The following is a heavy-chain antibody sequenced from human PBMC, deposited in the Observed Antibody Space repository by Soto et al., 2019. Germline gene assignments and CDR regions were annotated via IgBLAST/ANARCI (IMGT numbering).Heavy chain of an antibody. V-gene: IGHV3-23*01. CDR2: MSGSGGST. Sequence: TRGFLRLSCAASGFTFSSYAMRWVRQAPGKGLEWVSAMSGSGGSTYYAGSVKGLFTLTRDNSKDPLYLQLNSLRPEDTAIYYCARRSYCSTAGGDKVFDNWGQGTLVTVSS. D-gene: IGHD2-2*01. J-gene: IGHJ4*02. CDR3: ARRSYCSTAGGDKVFDN. CDR1: GFTFSSYA.